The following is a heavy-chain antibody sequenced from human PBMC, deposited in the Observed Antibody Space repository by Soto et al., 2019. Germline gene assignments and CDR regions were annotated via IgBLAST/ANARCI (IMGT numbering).Heavy chain of an antibody. CDR2: IYSSGST. Sequence: SETLSLTCTVSGGSISNYYWSWIRQPPGKGLEWIGYIYSSGSTHYNPSLQSRVTISIDTSKNQASLKVNSVTLGDAAVYYCAGDAPGDYYPYYVMAVWGQGTTVTVSS. D-gene: IGHD4-17*01. CDR1: GGSISNYY. J-gene: IGHJ6*02. CDR3: AGDAPGDYYPYYVMAV. V-gene: IGHV4-59*01.